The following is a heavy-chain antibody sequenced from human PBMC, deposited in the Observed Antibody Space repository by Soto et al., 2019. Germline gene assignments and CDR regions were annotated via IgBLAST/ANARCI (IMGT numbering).Heavy chain of an antibody. CDR1: GFTFNDYS. CDR2: IGYGSSPTI. Sequence: QPGGSLRLSCTVSGFTFNDYSVNWVRQAPGKGLEWVSYIGYGSSPTIYYAASVEGRFTISRDTAKNSLFLQMDSLRDEDTAVYYCARDHNWAFDYWGPGTPVTVSS. D-gene: IGHD3-16*01. V-gene: IGHV3-48*02. J-gene: IGHJ4*02. CDR3: ARDHNWAFDY.